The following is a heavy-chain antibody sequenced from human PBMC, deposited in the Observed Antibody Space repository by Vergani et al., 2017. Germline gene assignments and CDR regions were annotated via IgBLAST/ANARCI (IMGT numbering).Heavy chain of an antibody. V-gene: IGHV5-51*01. CDR1: GYSFTNYW. Sequence: EVQLVQSGAEVKKPGESLKISCKGSGYSFTNYWIAWVRQMPGKGLEWMGIIYPGDSDTRDSPSFQGQVTISADKSLSTAYLQWSSLKASDTAMHYCARRLAVAGTDYFDYGDQGTLVTVSS. CDR3: ARRLAVAGTDYFDY. CDR2: IYPGDSDT. J-gene: IGHJ4*02. D-gene: IGHD6-19*01.